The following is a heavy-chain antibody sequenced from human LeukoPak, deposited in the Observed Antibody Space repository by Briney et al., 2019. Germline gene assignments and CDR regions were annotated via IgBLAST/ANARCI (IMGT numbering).Heavy chain of an antibody. Sequence: KSSETLSLTCTVSGGSISTYYWSWVRQPPGKGLEWIGYIYTSGSTDYNPSLKSRVTISLDTSNNQFSLNLNSVTAADTAVYYCATSRGRKVTPFDYWGQGILVTVSS. J-gene: IGHJ4*02. CDR3: ATSRGRKVTPFDY. D-gene: IGHD3-10*01. CDR2: IYTSGST. CDR1: GGSISTYY. V-gene: IGHV4-4*09.